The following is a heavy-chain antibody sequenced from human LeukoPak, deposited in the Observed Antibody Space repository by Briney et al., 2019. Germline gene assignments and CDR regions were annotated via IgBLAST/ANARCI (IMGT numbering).Heavy chain of an antibody. Sequence: SGVSLRLSCTASGFTLGDYAMSWFRQAPGKGLEGVGFIRSKAYGGTTEYAASVKGRFTISRDDSKSIAYLQMNSLKTEDTAVYYCTRGSYLRGSYWGQGTLVTVSS. CDR2: IRSKAYGGTT. D-gene: IGHD6-25*01. V-gene: IGHV3-49*03. CDR1: GFTLGDYA. CDR3: TRGSYLRGSY. J-gene: IGHJ4*02.